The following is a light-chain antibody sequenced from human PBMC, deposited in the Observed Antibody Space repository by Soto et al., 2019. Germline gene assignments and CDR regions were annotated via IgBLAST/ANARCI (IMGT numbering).Light chain of an antibody. Sequence: DIQMTQSPSSLSASVGDSVTITCKASQDISNYLKWYQQRIGKAPKILIYDASNLETGVPSRFSGNRSGTEFTLTITSLQPEDFSTYYCQQTYTNPRTFGQGTKVDIK. CDR1: QDISNY. CDR2: DAS. V-gene: IGKV1-33*01. CDR3: QQTYTNPRT. J-gene: IGKJ1*01.